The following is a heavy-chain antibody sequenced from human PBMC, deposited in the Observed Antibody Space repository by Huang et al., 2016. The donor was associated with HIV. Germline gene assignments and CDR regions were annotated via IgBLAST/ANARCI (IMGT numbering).Heavy chain of an antibody. CDR1: GYTFTSYA. J-gene: IGHJ4*02. V-gene: IGHV7-4-1*02. CDR2: INTNTGNP. CDR3: ASSPREVFGVFDY. Sequence: QVQLVQSGSELKKPGASVKVSCKASGYTFTSYAMTWVRKAPGQGLEWMVWINTNTGNPTYAQGCTGRYVFSLDTSVSTAYLQISSLKAEDTAVYYCASSPREVFGVFDYWGQGTLVTVSS. D-gene: IGHD3-3*01.